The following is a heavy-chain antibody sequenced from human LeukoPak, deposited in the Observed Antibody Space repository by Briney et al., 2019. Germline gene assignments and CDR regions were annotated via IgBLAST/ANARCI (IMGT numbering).Heavy chain of an antibody. D-gene: IGHD1-1*01. Sequence: PGGSLRLSCAASGFTFSTFAMVWVRQPPGKGLEWVSSIFPSGGEIHYADSVKGRFTISRDNSKNTLYLQMNSLRAEDTAVYYCAKDKEKLERRSGLDYWGQGTLVTVSS. CDR2: IFPSGGEI. CDR3: AKDKEKLERRSGLDY. V-gene: IGHV3-23*01. CDR1: GFTFSTFA. J-gene: IGHJ4*02.